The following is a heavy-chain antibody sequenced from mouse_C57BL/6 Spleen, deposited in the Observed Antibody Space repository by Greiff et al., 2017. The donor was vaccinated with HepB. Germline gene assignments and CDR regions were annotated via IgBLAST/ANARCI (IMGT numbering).Heavy chain of an antibody. V-gene: IGHV1-81*01. CDR3: ARGFYYGVDY. D-gene: IGHD2-1*01. CDR1: GYTFTSYG. J-gene: IGHJ2*01. CDR2: IYPRSGNT. Sequence: QVQLKESGAELARPGASVKLSCKASGYTFTSYGISWVKQRTGQGLEWIGEIYPRSGNTYYNEKFKGKATLTADKSSSTAYMELRSLTSEDSAVYFCARGFYYGVDYWGQGTTLTVSS.